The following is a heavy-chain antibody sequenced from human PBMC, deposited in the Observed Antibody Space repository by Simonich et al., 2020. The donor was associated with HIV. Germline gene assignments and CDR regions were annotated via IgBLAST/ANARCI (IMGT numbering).Heavy chain of an antibody. V-gene: IGHV4-34*01. Sequence: QVQLQQWGAGLLKPSETLSLTCAVYGGSFSGYYWSWIRQPPGKGLEGIGEINHSGSSKYNPSLKSRVTISVDTSKNQFSLKLSSVTAADTAVYYCASGGPRFLEWLSPFDYWGQGTLVTVSS. J-gene: IGHJ4*02. CDR3: ASGGPRFLEWLSPFDY. CDR2: INHSGSS. CDR1: GGSFSGYY. D-gene: IGHD3-3*01.